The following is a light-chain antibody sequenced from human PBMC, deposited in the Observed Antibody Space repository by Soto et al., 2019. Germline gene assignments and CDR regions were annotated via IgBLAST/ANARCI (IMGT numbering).Light chain of an antibody. CDR2: GAS. V-gene: IGKV3-20*01. CDR3: QQYGSSPYT. J-gene: IGKJ2*01. CDR1: QSVSSSY. Sequence: IVLTQSPGTLSLSPGERATLSCRARQSVSSSYLAWYQQKPGQAPRLLIYGASSRATGIPDRFSGSGSGTDYAHTISRLEPEDFAVYYCQQYGSSPYTFGQGTKVEIK.